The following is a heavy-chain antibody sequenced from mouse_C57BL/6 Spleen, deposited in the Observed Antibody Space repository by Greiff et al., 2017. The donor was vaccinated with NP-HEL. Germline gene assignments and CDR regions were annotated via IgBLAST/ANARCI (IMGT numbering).Heavy chain of an antibody. J-gene: IGHJ4*01. CDR3: ARYRDVYAMDY. Sequence: VQLQQSGPELVKPGASVKISCKASGYAFSSSWMNWVKQRPGKGLEWIGRIYPGDGDTNYNGKFKGKATLTADKSSSTAYMQLSSLTSEDSAVYFCARYRDVYAMDYWGQGTSVTVSS. V-gene: IGHV1-82*01. CDR2: IYPGDGDT. D-gene: IGHD3-3*01. CDR1: GYAFSSSW.